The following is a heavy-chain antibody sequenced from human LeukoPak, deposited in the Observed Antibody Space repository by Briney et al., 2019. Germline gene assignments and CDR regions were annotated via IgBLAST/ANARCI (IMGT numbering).Heavy chain of an antibody. CDR2: ISYDGSNK. CDR1: GFTFSSYS. Sequence: GGSLRLSCEASGFTFSSYSMNWVRQAPGKGLEWVAVISYDGSNKYYADSVKGRFTISRDNSKNTLYLQMNSLRAEDTAVYYCAKGGYGDYSRFDYWGQGTLVTVSS. D-gene: IGHD4-17*01. CDR3: AKGGYGDYSRFDY. J-gene: IGHJ4*02. V-gene: IGHV3-30*18.